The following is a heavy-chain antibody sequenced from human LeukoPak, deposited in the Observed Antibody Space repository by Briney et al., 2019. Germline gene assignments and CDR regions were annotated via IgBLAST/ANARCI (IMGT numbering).Heavy chain of an antibody. CDR2: ISYDGSNK. D-gene: IGHD5-24*01. CDR3: ARDATNVEMATITGYFDY. J-gene: IGHJ4*02. CDR1: GFTFSSYA. V-gene: IGHV3-30*04. Sequence: GSLRPSCAASGFTFSSYAMHWVRQAPGKGLEWVAVISYDGSNKYSADSVNGRFTISRDNSKNTLYLRMNSLRAEDTAVYYCARDATNVEMATITGYFDYWGQGTLVTVSS.